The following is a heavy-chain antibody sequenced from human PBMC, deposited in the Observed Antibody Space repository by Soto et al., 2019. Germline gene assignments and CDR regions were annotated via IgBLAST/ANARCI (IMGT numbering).Heavy chain of an antibody. CDR3: TTDSSSWSGYYYYYLDV. CDR2: IKSKTDGGTT. D-gene: IGHD6-13*01. J-gene: IGHJ6*03. V-gene: IGHV3-15*01. CDR1: GFTFSNAW. Sequence: EVQLVESGGGLVKPGGSLRLSCAASGFTFSNAWMSWVRQAPGKGLEWVGRIKSKTDGGTTDYAAPVKGRFTILRDDSKNTLYLQMNILKTEDTAVYYCTTDSSSWSGYYYYYLDVWGKGTTVTVSS.